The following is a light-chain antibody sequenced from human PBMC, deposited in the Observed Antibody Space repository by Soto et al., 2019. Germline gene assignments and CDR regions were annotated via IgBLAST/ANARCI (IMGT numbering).Light chain of an antibody. J-gene: IGKJ4*01. CDR2: DAT. V-gene: IGKV3-11*01. CDR3: HERSYWPSLT. CDR1: QSISKY. Sequence: VLTQSPATLSLSPWEGAALSCRASQSISKYLAWYQQKPGQAPRLLIYDATNRATGIPARFSGSGYGTDFTLPISSLEPEDFAVYFCHERSYWPSLTFGGGTKVEI.